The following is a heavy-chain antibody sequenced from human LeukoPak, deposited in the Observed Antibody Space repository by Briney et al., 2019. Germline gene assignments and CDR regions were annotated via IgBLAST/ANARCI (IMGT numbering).Heavy chain of an antibody. CDR1: GGSISSSSYY. CDR2: IYYSGST. V-gene: IGHV4-39*07. J-gene: IGHJ4*02. Sequence: SETLSLTCTVSGGSISSSSYYWGWIRQPPGKGLEWIGSIYYSGSTYYNPSLKSRVTISVDTSKNQFSLKLSSVTAADTAVYYCASIAVAGTYYFDYWGQGTLVTVSS. CDR3: ASIAVAGTYYFDY. D-gene: IGHD6-19*01.